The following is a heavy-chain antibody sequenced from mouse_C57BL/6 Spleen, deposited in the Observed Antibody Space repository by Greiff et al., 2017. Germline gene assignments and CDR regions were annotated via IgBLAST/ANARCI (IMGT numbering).Heavy chain of an antibody. Sequence: VQLKQSGAELVRPGASVKLSCTASGFHIQDYYMHWVKQRLEQGLEWIGRIDPEDGDTAYAPKSQGKATLTADTSSNTAYLQLNSVTSEDTAVYYCATSPGTRAYWGQGTLVTVSA. V-gene: IGHV14-1*01. J-gene: IGHJ3*01. D-gene: IGHD4-1*01. CDR1: GFHIQDYY. CDR2: IDPEDGDT. CDR3: ATSPGTRAY.